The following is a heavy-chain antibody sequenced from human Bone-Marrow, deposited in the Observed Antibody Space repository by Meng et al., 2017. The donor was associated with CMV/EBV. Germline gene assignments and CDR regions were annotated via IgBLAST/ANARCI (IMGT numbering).Heavy chain of an antibody. D-gene: IGHD4-17*01. Sequence: GESLKISCAASGFTFEDYGMSWVRQGPGKGLEWVSGINWNGGSAGYADSVKGRFTISRDNAKNSLYLQMNSLRAEDTALYYCARGLRGGYYGMDVWGQGTTVTVSS. V-gene: IGHV3-20*04. CDR1: GFTFEDYG. J-gene: IGHJ6*02. CDR3: ARGLRGGYYGMDV. CDR2: INWNGGSA.